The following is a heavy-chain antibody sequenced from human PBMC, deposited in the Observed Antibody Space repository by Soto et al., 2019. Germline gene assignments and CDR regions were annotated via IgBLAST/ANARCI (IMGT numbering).Heavy chain of an antibody. Sequence: QVQLVQSGAEMKKPGSSVKVSCQSSGGTFNTYAMNWVRQAPGQGPEWMGDISPMFGEANYAPKFQGRVTITADESTGTSYMQLSSLTSEDTALYFCAREVQVHTPAFGYWCQGTLVTVSS. CDR3: AREVQVHTPAFGY. CDR1: GGTFNTYA. J-gene: IGHJ4*02. V-gene: IGHV1-69*19. CDR2: ISPMFGEA.